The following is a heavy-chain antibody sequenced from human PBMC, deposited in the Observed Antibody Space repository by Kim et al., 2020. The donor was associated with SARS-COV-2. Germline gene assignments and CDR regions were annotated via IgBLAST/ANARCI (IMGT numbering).Heavy chain of an antibody. J-gene: IGHJ5*02. Sequence: ASVKVSCKASGYTFTSYAMHWVRQAPGQRLEWMGWINAGNGNTKYSQKFQGRVTITRDTSASTAYMELSSLRSEDTAVYYCARSYTRPPKITHWFDPWGQGTLVTVSS. CDR3: ARSYTRPPKITHWFDP. D-gene: IGHD1-1*01. CDR1: GYTFTSYA. V-gene: IGHV1-3*01. CDR2: INAGNGNT.